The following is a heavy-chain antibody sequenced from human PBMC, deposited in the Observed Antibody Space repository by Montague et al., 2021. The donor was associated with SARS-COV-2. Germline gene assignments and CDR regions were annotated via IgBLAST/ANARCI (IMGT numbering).Heavy chain of an antibody. CDR1: GGSISDYY. Sequence: SETLSLTCSVSGGSISDYYWNWIRQPPGKGLEWIGYIYHKTGTTNYTPSLQSRVTISLDTSKNQFSLNLRSVTAADTALYFCARGTGYDYYFDCWGLGTLVTVSS. D-gene: IGHD5-12*01. CDR3: ARGTGYDYYFDC. V-gene: IGHV4-59*01. CDR2: IYHKTGTT. J-gene: IGHJ4*02.